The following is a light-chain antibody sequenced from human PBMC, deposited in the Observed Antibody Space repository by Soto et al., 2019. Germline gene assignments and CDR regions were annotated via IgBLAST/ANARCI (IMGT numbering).Light chain of an antibody. Sequence: QSVLTQPASVSGSPGQSITISCSGTRSDVGGYNFLSWYQHHPGKAPKLMIYEVSNRPSGVSNRFSGSKSGNTASLTISGLQADDEADYYCSSYTSRATLVFGGGTQLTVL. CDR1: RSDVGGYNF. V-gene: IGLV2-14*01. J-gene: IGLJ2*01. CDR3: SSYTSRATLV. CDR2: EVS.